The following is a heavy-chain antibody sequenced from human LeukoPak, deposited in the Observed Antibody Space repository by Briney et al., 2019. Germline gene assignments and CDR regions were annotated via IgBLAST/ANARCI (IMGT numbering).Heavy chain of an antibody. J-gene: IGHJ4*02. CDR2: IYDSGST. CDR1: GGSVRSSYYY. CDR3: VRLVGGDIDY. D-gene: IGHD5-12*01. Sequence: SETLSLTCTVSGGSVRSSYYYWGWIRQPPGKGLEWIGSIYDSGSTYYNPSLKSRVTISVDTSKNQFSLKLNSVPPEDTAVYFCVRLVGGDIDYWGQGTLVTVSS. V-gene: IGHV4-39*01.